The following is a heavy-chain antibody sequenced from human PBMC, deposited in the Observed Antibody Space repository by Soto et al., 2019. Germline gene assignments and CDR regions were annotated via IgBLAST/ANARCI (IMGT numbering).Heavy chain of an antibody. J-gene: IGHJ4*02. CDR1: GGTFSSYA. CDR3: AREVWPATDGYNGYYFDY. D-gene: IGHD5-12*01. CDR2: IIPIFGTA. V-gene: IGHV1-69*06. Sequence: SVKVSCKASGGTFSSYAISWVRQAPGQGLEWMGGIIPIFGTANYAQKFQGRVTITADKSTCTAYMELSSLRSEDTAVYYCAREVWPATDGYNGYYFDYWGQGTLVTVSS.